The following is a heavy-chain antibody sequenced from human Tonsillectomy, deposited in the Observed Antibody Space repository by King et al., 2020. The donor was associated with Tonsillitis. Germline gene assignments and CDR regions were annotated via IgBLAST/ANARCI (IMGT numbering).Heavy chain of an antibody. J-gene: IGHJ2*01. D-gene: IGHD1-26*01. Sequence: VQLVESGGGLVQPGGSLRLSCAASGFTFSSYAMSWVRQAPGKGLEWVSAISGSGGSTYYADSVKGRFTISRDNSKNTLYLQMNSLRAEDTAVYYCAKAKTSGCYYSEWYFDLWGRGTLFTVSS. CDR3: AKAKTSGCYYSEWYFDL. CDR2: ISGSGGST. V-gene: IGHV3-23*04. CDR1: GFTFSSYA.